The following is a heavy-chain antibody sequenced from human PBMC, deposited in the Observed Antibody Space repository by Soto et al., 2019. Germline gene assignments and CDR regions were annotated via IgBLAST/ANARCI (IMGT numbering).Heavy chain of an antibody. J-gene: IGHJ6*01. CDR1: GYTFTNYD. V-gene: IGHV1-18*01. Sequence: QVHLVQSGAEVKKPGASVKVSCKASGYTFTNYDINWVRQAPGQGLEWMGWISTYTGNTNYAQKLQGRVTMTTDTSPRTAYRELRSMRSDDTDVYYCARGYYYGSGRPTPGGMAVWGQGTTVTVSS. D-gene: IGHD3-10*01. CDR3: ARGYYYGSGRPTPGGMAV. CDR2: ISTYTGNT.